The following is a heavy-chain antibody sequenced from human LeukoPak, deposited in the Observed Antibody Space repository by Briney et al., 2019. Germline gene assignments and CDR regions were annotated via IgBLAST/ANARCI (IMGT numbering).Heavy chain of an antibody. Sequence: GGSLRLSCTASGFTVGDYAMCWFRQALGKGLEWVGFIRSKAYGGTTEYAASVKGRFTISRDDSKSVAYLQMNSLKTEDTAVYYCTREDYYDSSGYGMDVWGQGTTVTVSS. D-gene: IGHD3-22*01. CDR2: IRSKAYGGTT. CDR3: TREDYYDSSGYGMDV. J-gene: IGHJ6*02. CDR1: GFTVGDYA. V-gene: IGHV3-49*03.